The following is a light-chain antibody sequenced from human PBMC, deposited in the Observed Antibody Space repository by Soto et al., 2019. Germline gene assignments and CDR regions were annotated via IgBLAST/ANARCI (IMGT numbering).Light chain of an antibody. J-gene: IGKJ4*01. CDR3: QQYGRSPLT. Sequence: EIVLTQSPDTLSLSPGERATLSCRASQSVRNNYLAWYQQKPGQAPRLLIYDASSRATGIPDRFSGSGSGTDFTLTISRLEPEDFAVYYCQQYGRSPLTFGGGTKVEIK. V-gene: IGKV3-20*01. CDR1: QSVRNNY. CDR2: DAS.